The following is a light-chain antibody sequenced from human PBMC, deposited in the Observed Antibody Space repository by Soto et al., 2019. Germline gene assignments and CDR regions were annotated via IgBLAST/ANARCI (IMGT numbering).Light chain of an antibody. V-gene: IGLV2-11*01. CDR3: CSYAGSSLWV. CDR1: SSDVGVYNY. CDR2: DVI. J-gene: IGLJ3*02. Sequence: QSALTQPRSVSGSPGQSVTIAWTVTSSDVGVYNYVSWYQQHPGKAPQLVIYDVIKRPSGVPYRFSGSKSGNTASLTISGLQAEDEADYYCCSYAGSSLWVFGGGTKLTVL.